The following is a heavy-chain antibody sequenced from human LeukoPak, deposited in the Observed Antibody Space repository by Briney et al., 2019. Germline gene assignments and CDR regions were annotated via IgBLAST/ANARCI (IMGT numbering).Heavy chain of an antibody. J-gene: IGHJ4*02. D-gene: IGHD6-19*01. CDR3: ARDVNSRGGL. CDR2: INHSGST. Sequence: PSETLSLTCAVYGGSFSGYYWSWIRQPPGKGLEWIGEINHSGSTNYNPSLKSRVTISVDTSKNQFSLKLSSVTAADTAVYYCARDVNSRGGLWGQGTLVTVSS. V-gene: IGHV4-34*01. CDR1: GGSFSGYY.